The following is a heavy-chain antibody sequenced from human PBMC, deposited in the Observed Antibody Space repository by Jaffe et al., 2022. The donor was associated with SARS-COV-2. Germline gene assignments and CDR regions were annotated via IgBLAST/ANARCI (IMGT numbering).Heavy chain of an antibody. CDR1: GYTFTSYD. CDR2: MNPNSGNT. D-gene: IGHD5-18*01. J-gene: IGHJ6*03. CDR3: ARVVRIQRGLLYYMDV. V-gene: IGHV1-8*01. Sequence: QVQLVQSGAEVKKPGASVKVSCKASGYTFTSYDINWVRQATGQGLEWMGWMNPNSGNTGYAQKFQGRVTMTRNTSISTAYMELSSLRSEDTAVYYCARVVRIQRGLLYYMDVWGKGTTVTVSS.